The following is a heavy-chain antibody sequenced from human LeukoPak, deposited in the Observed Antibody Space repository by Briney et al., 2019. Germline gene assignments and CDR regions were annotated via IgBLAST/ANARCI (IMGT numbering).Heavy chain of an antibody. J-gene: IGHJ5*02. CDR2: ISAYNGNT. D-gene: IGHD3-22*01. V-gene: IGHV1-18*01. CDR3: ARAPDYDSSGYIYSWFDP. Sequence: GASVKVSCKASGYTFTSYGISWVRQAPGQGLEWMGWISAYNGNTNYAQKLQGRVTMTTDTSTSTAYMELRSLRSDDTAVYYCARAPDYDSSGYIYSWFDPWGQGTLVTVSS. CDR1: GYTFTSYG.